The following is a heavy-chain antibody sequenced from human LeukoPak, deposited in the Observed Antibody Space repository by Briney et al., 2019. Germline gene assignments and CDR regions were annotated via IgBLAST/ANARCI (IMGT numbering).Heavy chain of an antibody. CDR1: GYTFTSYC. CDR2: ISAYNGNT. Sequence: ASVTVSCQASGYTFTSYCTSCLLQAPGQGLEWMGWISAYNGNTNYAQKLQGRVTMTTDTSTSTAYMELRSLRSDDTAVYYCARISSSSHFPSYYWGQGTLVTVSS. D-gene: IGHD6-13*01. V-gene: IGHV1-18*04. CDR3: ARISSSSHFPSYY. J-gene: IGHJ4*02.